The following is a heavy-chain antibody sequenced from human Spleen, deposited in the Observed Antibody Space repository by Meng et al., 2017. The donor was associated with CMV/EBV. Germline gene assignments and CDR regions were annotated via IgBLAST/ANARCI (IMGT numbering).Heavy chain of an antibody. V-gene: IGHV3-9*01. CDR1: GFTFDDYA. CDR3: ARDHREVAAAGTGEYFDY. J-gene: IGHJ4*02. CDR2: ISWNSGTI. D-gene: IGHD6-13*01. Sequence: GGSLRLSCVASGFTFDDYAMHWVRQAPGKGLEWVSGISWNSGTIGYADSVKGRFTISRNNAKNSLYLQMNSLRAEDTAVYYCARDHREVAAAGTGEYFDYWGQGTLVTVSS.